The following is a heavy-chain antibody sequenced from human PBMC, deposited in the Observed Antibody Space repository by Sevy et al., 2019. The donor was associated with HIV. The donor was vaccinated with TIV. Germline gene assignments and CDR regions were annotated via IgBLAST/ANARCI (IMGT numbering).Heavy chain of an antibody. CDR2: IWYDGSNK. CDR3: AREDCSGGSCYSDH. CDR1: GFTFSSYG. J-gene: IGHJ4*02. D-gene: IGHD2-15*01. Sequence: GGSVRLSCAASGFTFSSYGMHWVRQAPGKGLEWVAVIWYDGSNKYYADSVKGRFTISRDNSKNTLYLQMNSLRAEDTAVYYCAREDCSGGSCYSDHWGQGTLVTVSS. V-gene: IGHV3-33*01.